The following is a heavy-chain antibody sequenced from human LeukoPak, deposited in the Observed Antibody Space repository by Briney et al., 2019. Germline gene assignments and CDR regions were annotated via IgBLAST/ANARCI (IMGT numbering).Heavy chain of an antibody. J-gene: IGHJ5*02. CDR2: ISYDGSNK. CDR1: GFTFSSYG. D-gene: IGHD3-22*01. CDR3: ARDSVVGSNWFDP. Sequence: HSGRSLRLSCAASGFTFSSYGMHWVRQAPGKGLEGVAVISYDGSNKYYADSVKGRFTISRDNSKNTLYLQMNSLRAEDTAVYYCARDSVVGSNWFDPWGQGTLVTVSS. V-gene: IGHV3-30*03.